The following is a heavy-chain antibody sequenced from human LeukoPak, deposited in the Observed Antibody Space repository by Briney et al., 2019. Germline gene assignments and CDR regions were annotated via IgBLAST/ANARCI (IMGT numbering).Heavy chain of an antibody. Sequence: GESLKISCKGSGYSFTSYWIGWVRQMPGKGLEWMGIIYPGDSDTRYSPSFQGQVTISADKSISTAYLQWSSLKASDTAMYYCARHAVEGKWLQFYYFNYWGQGSLVTVSS. CDR2: IYPGDSDT. D-gene: IGHD5-24*01. CDR3: ARHAVEGKWLQFYYFNY. V-gene: IGHV5-51*01. J-gene: IGHJ4*02. CDR1: GYSFTSYW.